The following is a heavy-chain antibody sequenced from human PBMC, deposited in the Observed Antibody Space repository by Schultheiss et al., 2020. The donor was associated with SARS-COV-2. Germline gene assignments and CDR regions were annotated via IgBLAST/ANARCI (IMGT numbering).Heavy chain of an antibody. CDR3: AREEGVRWGDNWFDP. D-gene: IGHD3-16*01. J-gene: IGHJ5*02. CDR1: GFTVSSNY. CDR2: IYSGGST. V-gene: IGHV3-66*01. Sequence: GGSLRLSCAASGFTVSSNYMSWVRQAPGKGLEWVSVIYSGGSTYYADSVKGRFTISRDNSKNTLYLQMNSLRAEDTAVYYCAREEGVRWGDNWFDPWGQGTLVTVSS.